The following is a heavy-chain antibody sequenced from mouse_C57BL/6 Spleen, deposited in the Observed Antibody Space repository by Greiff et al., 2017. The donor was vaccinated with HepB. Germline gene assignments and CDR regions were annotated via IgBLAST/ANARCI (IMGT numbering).Heavy chain of an antibody. CDR3: ARSGATMIKNYFDY. Sequence: EVQLQQSGPELVKPGASVKIPCKASGYTFTDYNMDWVKQSHGKSLEWIGDINPNNGGTIYNQKFKGKATLTVDKSSSTAYMELRSLTSEDTAVYYCARSGATMIKNYFDYWGQGTTLTVSS. CDR2: INPNNGGT. J-gene: IGHJ2*01. V-gene: IGHV1-18*01. CDR1: GYTFTDYN. D-gene: IGHD2-4*01.